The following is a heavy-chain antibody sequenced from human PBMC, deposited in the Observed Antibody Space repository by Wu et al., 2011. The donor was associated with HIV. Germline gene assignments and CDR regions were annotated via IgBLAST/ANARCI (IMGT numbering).Heavy chain of an antibody. CDR2: INPDSGDT. CDR3: ARGRLTPSELYGPGIYYGDQFYFDY. V-gene: IGHV1-2*02. CDR1: GYIFTAYY. D-gene: IGHD3-10*01. Sequence: QVQLVQSGAEVKKPGASVKVSCDTSGYIFTAYYVHWVRQAPGQGLEWMGWINPDSGDTNYPQKFQGRVTMSRDTSITTVYMEVASLTSGDTALYYCARGRLTPSELYGPGIYYGDQFYFDYWGQGTLLTVSS. J-gene: IGHJ4*02.